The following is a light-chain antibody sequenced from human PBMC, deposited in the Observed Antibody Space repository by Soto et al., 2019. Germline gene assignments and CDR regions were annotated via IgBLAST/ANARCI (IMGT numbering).Light chain of an antibody. CDR3: SSYTGSSTLI. CDR2: DVS. V-gene: IGLV2-14*01. J-gene: IGLJ2*01. CDR1: SSDVGGYNF. Sequence: QSALTQPASVSGSPGQSVTISCTGTSSDVGGYNFVSWYQQYPGTAPKLLIYDVSNRPSGVSNRFSGSKSGNTASLTISGLQAEYEADYYCSSYTGSSTLIFGGGTKVTVL.